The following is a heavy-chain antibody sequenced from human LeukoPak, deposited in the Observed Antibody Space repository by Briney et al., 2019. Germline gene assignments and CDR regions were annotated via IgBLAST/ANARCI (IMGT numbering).Heavy chain of an antibody. J-gene: IGHJ3*02. CDR3: ARYQSPGADAFDI. D-gene: IGHD3-22*01. Sequence: PETLSLTCTVTGASIRSYSWTWIRQPPGKGLEWIAYIYYTGSTNYNPSLKSRVLISVDTSKNQFSLKLASVTAADTAVYYCARYQSPGADAFDIWGQGTMVTVSS. CDR1: GASIRSYS. V-gene: IGHV4-59*01. CDR2: IYYTGST.